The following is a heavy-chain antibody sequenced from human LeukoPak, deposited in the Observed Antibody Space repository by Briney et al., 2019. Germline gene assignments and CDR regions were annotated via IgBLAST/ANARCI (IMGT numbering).Heavy chain of an antibody. Sequence: SETLSLTCSVSNASIISSSYYWGWIRQPPGKGLEWIGSIYYRGRAYYNPSLKIRVTISADTSKNQFSLNLNSVTASDTAVYYCARQKILDDNYDSSGYYVDQWGQGSLVTVSS. CDR1: NASIISSSYY. CDR2: IYYRGRA. CDR3: ARQKILDDNYDSSGYYVDQ. D-gene: IGHD3-22*01. J-gene: IGHJ4*02. V-gene: IGHV4-39*01.